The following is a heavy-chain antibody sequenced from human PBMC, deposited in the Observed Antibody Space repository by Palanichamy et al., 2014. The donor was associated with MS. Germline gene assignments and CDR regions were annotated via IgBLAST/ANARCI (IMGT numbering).Heavy chain of an antibody. Sequence: QLVQSGAEVKEPGASVRASCKASGYTFSSYGISWARQAPGQGLEWMGWISTYNGNTKYAQKFQDRVTMTTDTSTTTAHMDLRGLRSDDSAVYFCARDIGPVPGDYYYGLDVWGQGTTVTVSS. CDR1: GYTFSSYG. V-gene: IGHV1-18*04. J-gene: IGHJ6*02. CDR3: ARDIGPVPGDYYYGLDV. CDR2: ISTYNGNT. D-gene: IGHD3-10*01.